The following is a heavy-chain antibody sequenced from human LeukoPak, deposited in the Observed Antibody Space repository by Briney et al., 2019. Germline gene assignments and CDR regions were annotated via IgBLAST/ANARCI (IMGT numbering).Heavy chain of an antibody. D-gene: IGHD6-13*01. Sequence: GGSLRLSCAASGFTFRSYAMSWVRQAPGKGLEWVSAISGSGGSTYYADSVKGRFTISRDNSKTTLYLQVNSLRAEDTAAYYCAKDFAVYSTSYYDYWGQGALVIVSS. V-gene: IGHV3-23*01. J-gene: IGHJ4*02. CDR2: ISGSGGST. CDR3: AKDFAVYSTSYYDY. CDR1: GFTFRSYA.